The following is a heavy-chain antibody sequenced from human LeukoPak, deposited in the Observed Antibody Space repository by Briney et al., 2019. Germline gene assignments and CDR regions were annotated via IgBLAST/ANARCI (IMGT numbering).Heavy chain of an antibody. V-gene: IGHV3-20*01. Sequence: SGGSLRLSCAASGFTFDDFAMSWVRRAPGKGLEWVSGINWNGGSTGYADSVQGRFTISRDNAKNSLYLQMNSLRAADTALYHCASPSSSSWYPYYGMDVWGQGTTVTVSS. CDR1: GFTFDDFA. J-gene: IGHJ6*02. CDR3: ASPSSSSWYPYYGMDV. CDR2: INWNGGST. D-gene: IGHD6-13*01.